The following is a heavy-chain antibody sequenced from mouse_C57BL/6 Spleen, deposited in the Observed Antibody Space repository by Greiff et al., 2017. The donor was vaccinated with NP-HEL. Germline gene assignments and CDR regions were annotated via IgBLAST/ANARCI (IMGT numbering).Heavy chain of an antibody. D-gene: IGHD2-4*01. CDR1: GFTFSSYA. Sequence: DVQLVESGGGLVKPGGSLKLSCAASGFTFSSYAMSWVRQTPEKRLEWVATISDGGSYTYYPDNVKGRFTISRDNAKNNLYLQMSHLKSEDTAMYYCARDRNYYDYDVRFAYWGQGTLVTVSA. J-gene: IGHJ3*01. V-gene: IGHV5-4*01. CDR2: ISDGGSYT. CDR3: ARDRNYYDYDVRFAY.